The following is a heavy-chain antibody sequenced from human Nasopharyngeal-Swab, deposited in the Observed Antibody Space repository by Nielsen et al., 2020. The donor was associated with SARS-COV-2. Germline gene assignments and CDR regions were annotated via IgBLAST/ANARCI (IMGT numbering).Heavy chain of an antibody. Sequence: SGPTLVQPTETLTLTCTVSGFSPSNARMGVSWIRQPPGKALEWLAHIFSNDEKSYSTSLKSRLTISRDTSKSQVVLSMTNMDPVDTATYFCARISSSGLLYYFDYWGQGTLVTVSS. D-gene: IGHD3-22*01. V-gene: IGHV2-26*01. CDR2: IFSNDEK. CDR3: ARISSSGLLYYFDY. J-gene: IGHJ4*02. CDR1: GFSPSNARMG.